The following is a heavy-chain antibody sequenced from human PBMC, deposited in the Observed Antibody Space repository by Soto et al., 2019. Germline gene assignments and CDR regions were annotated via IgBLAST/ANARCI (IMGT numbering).Heavy chain of an antibody. CDR2: ISGSGGST. CDR3: AKPRYYYDSSGYYPH. J-gene: IGHJ4*02. V-gene: IGHV3-23*01. D-gene: IGHD3-22*01. CDR1: GFTFSSYA. Sequence: GGSLRLSCAASGFTFSSYAMSWVRQAPGKGLEWVPAISGSGGSTYYADSVKGRFTISRDNSKNTLYLQMNSLRAEDTAVYYCAKPRYYYDSSGYYPHWGQGTLVTVSS.